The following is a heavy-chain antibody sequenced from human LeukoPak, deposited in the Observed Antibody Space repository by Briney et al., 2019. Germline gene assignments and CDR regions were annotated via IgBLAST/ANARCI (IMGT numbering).Heavy chain of an antibody. CDR3: AELGITMIGGV. CDR1: GFTFSTYA. J-gene: IGHJ6*04. V-gene: IGHV3-23*01. D-gene: IGHD3-10*02. CDR2: ISGSGATT. Sequence: GGSLRLSCAASGFTFSTYAMSWVRQAPGKGLEWVSVISGSGATTGYADSVKGRFTISRDNAKNSLYLQMNSLRAEDTAVYYCAELGITMIGGVWGKGTTVTISS.